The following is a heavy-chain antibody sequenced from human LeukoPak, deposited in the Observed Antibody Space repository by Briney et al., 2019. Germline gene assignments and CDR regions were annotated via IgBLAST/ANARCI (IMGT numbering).Heavy chain of an antibody. D-gene: IGHD2-15*01. J-gene: IGHJ4*02. CDR2: IYYRGST. CDR3: ASRCYGHLDD. Sequence: PSETLSLTCTVSGDSIISSSYYWGWIRQPPGRGLEWIGSIYYRGSTYYNPSLKSRVTISVDTSKNQFSLKLSSVTAADTSVFECASRCYGHLDDWGEGTLVTVSS. CDR1: GDSIISSSYY. V-gene: IGHV4-39*01.